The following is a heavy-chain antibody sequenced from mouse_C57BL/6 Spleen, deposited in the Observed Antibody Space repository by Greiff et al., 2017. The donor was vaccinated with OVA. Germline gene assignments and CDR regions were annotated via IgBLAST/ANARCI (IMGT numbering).Heavy chain of an antibody. CDR3: RMIYYDLFDY. V-gene: IGHV1-78*01. CDR2: IYPRDGST. Sequence: QVQLKESDAELVKPGASVKISCKASGYTFTDHTIHWMKQRPEQGLEWIGYIYPRDGSTKYNEKFKGKATLTADKSSSTAYMQLNSLTSEDAAVYFCRMIYYDLFDYWGQGTTLTVSS. J-gene: IGHJ2*01. D-gene: IGHD2-4*01. CDR1: GYTFTDHT.